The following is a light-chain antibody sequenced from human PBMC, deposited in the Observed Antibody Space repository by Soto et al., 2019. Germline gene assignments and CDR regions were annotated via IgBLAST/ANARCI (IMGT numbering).Light chain of an antibody. J-gene: IGKJ3*01. CDR3: QQNDNLPFA. CDR2: DAS. Sequence: DIQMTQSPSSLSASVGDMVIITCQASQDIGKHLQWYQQEAGKAPKLLIYDASNLETGVPSRFSGRGFGTEFTFTISSLQPEDLATYYCQQNDNLPFAFGPGTKVDL. V-gene: IGKV1-33*01. CDR1: QDIGKH.